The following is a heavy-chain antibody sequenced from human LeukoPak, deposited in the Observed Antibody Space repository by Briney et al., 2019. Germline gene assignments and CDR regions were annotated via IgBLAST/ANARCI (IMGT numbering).Heavy chain of an antibody. D-gene: IGHD3-22*01. CDR1: GFTFSSYG. V-gene: IGHV3-48*04. Sequence: PGGSLRLSCAASGFTFSSYGMHWVRQAPGKGLEWVSYISSSGSTIYYADSVKGRFTISRDNAKNSLYLQMNSLRAEDTAVYYCASAQTYDYYDSSGYAFDIWGQGTMVTVSS. J-gene: IGHJ3*02. CDR3: ASAQTYDYYDSSGYAFDI. CDR2: ISSSGSTI.